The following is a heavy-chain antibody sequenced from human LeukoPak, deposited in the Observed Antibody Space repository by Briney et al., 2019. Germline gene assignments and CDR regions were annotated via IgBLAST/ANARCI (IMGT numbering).Heavy chain of an antibody. D-gene: IGHD3-22*01. J-gene: IGHJ4*02. CDR3: ARRIPRYYYDSSGLYYFDY. Sequence: TSQTLSLTCTVSGGSISSGSYYWSWIRQPAGKGLEWIGRIYTSGSTNYNPSLKSRVTISVDTSKNQFSLKLSSVTAADTAVYYCARRIPRYYYDSSGLYYFDYWGQGTLVTVSS. CDR1: GGSISSGSYY. CDR2: IYTSGST. V-gene: IGHV4-61*02.